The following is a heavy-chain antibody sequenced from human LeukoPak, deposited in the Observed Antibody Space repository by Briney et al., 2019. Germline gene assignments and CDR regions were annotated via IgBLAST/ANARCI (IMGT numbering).Heavy chain of an antibody. D-gene: IGHD3-22*01. CDR1: GFTFSSYS. V-gene: IGHV3-21*01. CDR3: ASPGDNSGSLGI. CDR2: ISSSSSYI. Sequence: SGGSLRLSCAASGFTFSSYSMNWVRQAPGKGLEWVSSISSSSSYIYYVDSVKGRFTISRDNAKNSLYLQMNSLRPGDTAVYYCASPGDNSGSLGIWGQGTMVTVSS. J-gene: IGHJ3*02.